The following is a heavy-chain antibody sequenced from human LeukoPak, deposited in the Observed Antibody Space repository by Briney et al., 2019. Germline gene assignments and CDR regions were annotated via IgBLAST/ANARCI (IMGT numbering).Heavy chain of an antibody. V-gene: IGHV3-74*01. CDR2: ICPDGTVT. Sequence: GGSLRLSCAASGFTFSTYCMHWVRQAPGKGPMWVSRICPDGTVTNYADSVKARFIISRDNARNTVYLQMNSLRVEETAVYYCVRDFRSADYWGQGPLVTVSS. CDR3: VRDFRSADY. J-gene: IGHJ4*02. CDR1: GFTFSTYC.